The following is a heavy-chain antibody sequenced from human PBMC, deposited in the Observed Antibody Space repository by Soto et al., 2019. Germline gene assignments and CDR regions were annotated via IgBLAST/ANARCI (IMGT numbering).Heavy chain of an antibody. J-gene: IGHJ5*02. CDR2: IYYSGST. CDR3: ARPYSSSWWGWFDP. Sequence: SETLSLTCTVSGGSISSSSYYWGWIRQPPGKGLEWIGSIYYSGSTYYNPSLKSRVTISVDTSKNQFSLKLSSVTAADTAVYYCARPYSSSWWGWFDPWGQGTLVTVSS. D-gene: IGHD6-13*01. CDR1: GGSISSSSYY. V-gene: IGHV4-39*01.